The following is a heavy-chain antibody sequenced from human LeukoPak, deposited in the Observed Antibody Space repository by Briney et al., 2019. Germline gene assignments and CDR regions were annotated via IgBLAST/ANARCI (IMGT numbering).Heavy chain of an antibody. CDR2: MNPNSGNT. CDR3: ARRKINSGSYEGGY. Sequence: GASVKVSCKASGNTFTSYDINWVRQATGQGLEWMGWMNPNSGNTGYAQKFQGRVTMTRNTSLSTAYMELSNLTSEDTAVYYCARRKINSGSYEGGYWGQGTLVTVSS. V-gene: IGHV1-8*01. J-gene: IGHJ4*02. D-gene: IGHD1-26*01. CDR1: GNTFTSYD.